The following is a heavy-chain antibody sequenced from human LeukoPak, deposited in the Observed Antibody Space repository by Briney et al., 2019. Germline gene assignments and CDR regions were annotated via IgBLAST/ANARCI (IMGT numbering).Heavy chain of an antibody. CDR3: TTDLVIVVDTGY. CDR1: GFTFSNAW. CDR2: IKSKTDGGTT. D-gene: IGHD3-22*01. V-gene: IGHV3-15*01. J-gene: IGHJ4*02. Sequence: PGGSLRLSCAASGFTFSNAWMSWVRQAPGKGLEWVGRIKSKTDGGTTDYAAPMKGRFTISRDDSKNTLYLQMNSLKTEDTAVYYCTTDLVIVVDTGYWGQGTLVTVSS.